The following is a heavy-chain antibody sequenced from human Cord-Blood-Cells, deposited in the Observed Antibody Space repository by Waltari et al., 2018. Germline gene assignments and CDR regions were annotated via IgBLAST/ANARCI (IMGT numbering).Heavy chain of an antibody. CDR2: INSDGSST. CDR1: GFTFSSYW. CDR3: ARDRVWGSGGDAFDI. D-gene: IGHD7-27*01. J-gene: IGHJ3*02. Sequence: EVQLVESGGGLVQPGGSLRLSCAASGFTFSSYWMHWVRQAPGKGLVWVSRINSDGSSTSYADSVKGRFTISRDNAKNTLYRQMNSLRAEDTAVYYCARDRVWGSGGDAFDIWGQGTMVTVSS. V-gene: IGHV3-74*01.